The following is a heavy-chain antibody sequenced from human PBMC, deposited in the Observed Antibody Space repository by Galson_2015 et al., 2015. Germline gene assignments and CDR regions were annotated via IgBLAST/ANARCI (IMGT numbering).Heavy chain of an antibody. V-gene: IGHV1-69*13. J-gene: IGHJ6*02. CDR2: IIPIFGTA. CDR3: ASKADDCSSTSCYAGSRSPDGWYYGMDV. D-gene: IGHD2-2*01. CDR1: GGTFSSYA. Sequence: SVKVSCKASGGTFSSYAISWVRQAPGQGLEWMGGIIPIFGTANYAQKFQGRVTITADESTSTAYMELSSLRSEDTAVYYCASKADDCSSTSCYAGSRSPDGWYYGMDVWGQGTTVTVSS.